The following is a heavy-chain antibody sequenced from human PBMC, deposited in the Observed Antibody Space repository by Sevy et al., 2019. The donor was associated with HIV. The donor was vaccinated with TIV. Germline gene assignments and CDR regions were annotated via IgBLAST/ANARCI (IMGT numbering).Heavy chain of an antibody. V-gene: IGHV3-72*01. Sequence: GGSLRLSCAASGFTFSDHYMEWVRQAPGKGLEWVGRIRNKADSYTTEYAASVKGRFTISRADSKNSLYLLMNSLKTEDTAVYYCATHAGIAASGRVFDYWGQRTLVTVSS. J-gene: IGHJ4*02. CDR3: ATHAGIAASGRVFDY. D-gene: IGHD6-13*01. CDR2: IRNKADSYTT. CDR1: GFTFSDHY.